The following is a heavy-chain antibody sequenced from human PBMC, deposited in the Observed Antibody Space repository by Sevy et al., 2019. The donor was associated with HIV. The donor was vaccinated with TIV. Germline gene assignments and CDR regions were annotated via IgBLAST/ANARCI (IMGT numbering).Heavy chain of an antibody. V-gene: IGHV3-30-3*01. CDR3: ARDRVGGLGELSTGPLDY. CDR2: ISYDGSNK. Sequence: GGSLRLSCAASGFTFSSYAMHWVRQAPGKGLEWVAVISYDGSNKYYADSVKGRFTISRDNSKNTLYLQMNSLRAEETAVYYCARDRVGGLGELSTGPLDYWGQGTLVTVSS. D-gene: IGHD3-16*02. CDR1: GFTFSSYA. J-gene: IGHJ4*02.